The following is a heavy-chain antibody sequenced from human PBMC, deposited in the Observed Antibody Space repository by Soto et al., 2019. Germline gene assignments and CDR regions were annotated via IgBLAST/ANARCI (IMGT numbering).Heavy chain of an antibody. V-gene: IGHV3-23*01. D-gene: IGHD3-3*01. CDR1: GFTFSSYA. Sequence: GGSLRLSCAASGFTFSSYAMSWVRQAPGKGLEWVSAISGSGGSTYYADSVKGRFTISRDNSKNTLYLQMNSLRAEDTAVYYCATETTYYDFWSGYYTGDNWFDPWGQGTLVTVSS. CDR2: ISGSGGST. J-gene: IGHJ5*02. CDR3: ATETTYYDFWSGYYTGDNWFDP.